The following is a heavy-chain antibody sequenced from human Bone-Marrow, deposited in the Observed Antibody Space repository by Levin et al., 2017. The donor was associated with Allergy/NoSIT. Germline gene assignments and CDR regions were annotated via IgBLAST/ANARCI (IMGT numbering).Heavy chain of an antibody. CDR3: ARDGGQGRLDY. Sequence: GESLKISCKASGYNFPGYYIQWVRQAPGQGLEWMGWINPSNGFTNFAQNFQGRVALTRDTAVRTVYLEVKRPTSDDTAIYYCARDGGQGRLDYWGQGTLVTVSS. V-gene: IGHV1-2*02. CDR2: INPSNGFT. J-gene: IGHJ4*02. CDR1: GYNFPGYY. D-gene: IGHD2-15*01.